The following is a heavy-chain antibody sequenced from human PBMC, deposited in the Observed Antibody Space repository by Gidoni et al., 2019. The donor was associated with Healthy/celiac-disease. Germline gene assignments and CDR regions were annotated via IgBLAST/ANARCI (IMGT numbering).Heavy chain of an antibody. CDR2: ISYDGSNK. Sequence: QMQLVESGGGVVQPGRSLGLACVASGFPFIAYSMPGFRQAPGKGMEWVALISYDGSNKYYADSVKGRFTISRDNSKNTLYLQMNSLRAEDTAVYYCARGHRGYINYDQTSQNMDVWAQGTTVTVSS. V-gene: IGHV3-30-3*02. D-gene: IGHD4-4*01. CDR3: ARGHRGYINYDQTSQNMDV. CDR1: GFPFIAYS. J-gene: IGHJ6*02.